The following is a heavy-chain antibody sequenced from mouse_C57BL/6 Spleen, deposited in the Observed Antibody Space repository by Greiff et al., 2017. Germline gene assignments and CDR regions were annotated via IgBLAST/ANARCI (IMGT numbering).Heavy chain of an antibody. D-gene: IGHD1-1*01. CDR3: ARSPTTTVGARGYAMDY. V-gene: IGHV7-3*01. CDR2: IRNKANGYTT. CDR1: GFTFTDYY. Sequence: EVKLVESGGGLVQPGGSLSLSCAASGFTFTDYYMSWVRQPPGKALEWLGFIRNKANGYTTEYSASVKGRFTISRDNSQSILYLQMNALRAEDSATYYCARSPTTTVGARGYAMDYWGQGTSVTVSA. J-gene: IGHJ4*01.